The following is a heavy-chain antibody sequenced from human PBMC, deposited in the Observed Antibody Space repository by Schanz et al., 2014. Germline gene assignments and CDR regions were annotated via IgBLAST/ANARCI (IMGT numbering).Heavy chain of an antibody. CDR3: ARGGDYIVVLVAVTREYYYHAMDV. CDR2: ISADNGST. Sequence: QVQLVQSGAEAKKPWASVKVSCKASGYTFTSYGISWVRQAPGQGLEWMGWISADNGSTNYAQRLQGRVTMTTDTSTSTAYMELRSLRSDDTAVYYCARGGDYIVVLVAVTREYYYHAMDVWGQGTTVTVSS. D-gene: IGHD2-15*01. V-gene: IGHV1-18*01. J-gene: IGHJ6*02. CDR1: GYTFTSYG.